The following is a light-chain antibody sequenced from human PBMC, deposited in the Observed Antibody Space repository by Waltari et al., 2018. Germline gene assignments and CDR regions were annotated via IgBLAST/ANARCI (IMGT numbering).Light chain of an antibody. V-gene: IGKV1-5*03. J-gene: IGKJ4*01. CDR2: KAS. CDR3: QRYSSYPPT. CDR1: QYINTW. Sequence: DIQMTQSPSTLSASVGDRGTTTCRASQYINTWLAWYQQKPRKAPKLLISKASSLKHEVPLRFSGSGFGTEFTLTISSLQPDDSATYYCQRYSSYPPTFGGGTMLEIK.